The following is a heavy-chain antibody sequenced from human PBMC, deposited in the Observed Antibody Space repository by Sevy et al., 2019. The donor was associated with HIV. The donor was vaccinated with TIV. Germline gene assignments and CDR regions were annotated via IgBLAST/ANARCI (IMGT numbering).Heavy chain of an antibody. V-gene: IGHV3-23*01. CDR2: LSFGCGQI. J-gene: IGHJ4*02. D-gene: IGHD2-8*01. Sequence: GGSLRLSCVASGFTFNKYSMSCVRQAPGKGLERVSTLSFGCGQINYADSVKGRFTISRDDSKNTLYLQMNSLRAEDTAVYYCAREGCTRPHDFWGQGTLVTVSS. CDR3: AREGCTRPHDF. CDR1: GFTFNKYS.